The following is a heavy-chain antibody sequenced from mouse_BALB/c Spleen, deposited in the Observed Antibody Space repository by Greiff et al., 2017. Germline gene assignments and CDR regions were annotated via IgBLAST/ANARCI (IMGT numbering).Heavy chain of an antibody. CDR1: GYSITSDYA. D-gene: IGHD4-1*01. CDR2: ISYSGST. Sequence: ESGPGLVKPSQSLSLTCTVTGYSITSDYAWNWIRQFPGNKLEWMGYISYSGSTSYNPSLKSRISITRDTSKNQFFLQLNSVTTEDTATYYCAINWDVAWFAYWGQGTLVTVSA. CDR3: AINWDVAWFAY. J-gene: IGHJ3*01. V-gene: IGHV3-2*02.